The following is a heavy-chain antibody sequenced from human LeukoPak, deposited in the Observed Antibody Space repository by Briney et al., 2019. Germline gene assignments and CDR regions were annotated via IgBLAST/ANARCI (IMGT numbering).Heavy chain of an antibody. D-gene: IGHD2-8*01. CDR3: ATLGYCTNGVFYNIDY. J-gene: IGHJ4*02. CDR1: GYTFTDYY. V-gene: IGHV1-69-2*01. CDR2: VDPEDGET. Sequence: GASVKISCKVSGYTFTDYYMHWVPQAPGKGLEWMGLVDPEDGETIYAEKFQGRVTITADTSTDTAYMELSSLRSEDTAVYYCATLGYCTNGVFYNIDYWGQGTLVTVSS.